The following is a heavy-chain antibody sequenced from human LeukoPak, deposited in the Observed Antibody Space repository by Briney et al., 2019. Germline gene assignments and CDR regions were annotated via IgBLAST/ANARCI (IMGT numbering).Heavy chain of an antibody. CDR2: INPNSGGT. CDR1: GYTFTGYY. Sequence: ASVKVSCKASGYTFTGYYMRWVRQAPGQGLEWMGWINPNSGGTNYAQKFQGRVTMTRDTSISTAYMELSRLRSDDTAVYYCARVGAAGTFGLLGFDYWGQGTLVTVSS. CDR3: ARVGAAGTFGLLGFDY. D-gene: IGHD6-13*01. J-gene: IGHJ4*02. V-gene: IGHV1-2*02.